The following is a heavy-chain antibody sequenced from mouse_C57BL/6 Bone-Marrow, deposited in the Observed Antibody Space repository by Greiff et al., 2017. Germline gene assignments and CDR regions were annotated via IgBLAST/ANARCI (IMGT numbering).Heavy chain of an antibody. CDR2: IYPRSGNT. CDR3: AHSNYEREMDY. J-gene: IGHJ4*01. CDR1: GYTFTSYG. D-gene: IGHD2-5*01. Sequence: QVQLQQSGAELARPGASVKLSCKASGYTFTSYGISWVKQRTGQGLEWIGEIYPRSGNTYYNEKFKGKATLTADKSSSTAYMEFRSLTSEDSAVYFCAHSNYEREMDYWGQGTSVTVSS. V-gene: IGHV1-81*01.